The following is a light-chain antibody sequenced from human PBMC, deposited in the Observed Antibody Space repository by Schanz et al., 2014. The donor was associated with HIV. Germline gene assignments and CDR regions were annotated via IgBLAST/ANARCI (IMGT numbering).Light chain of an antibody. V-gene: IGKV3-20*01. J-gene: IGKJ1*01. CDR2: GAS. Sequence: EIVMTQTPATLSVSPGERATLSCRASQSVSTKLAWYQQKPGQAPRLLIYGASNRATGVPDRFSGSGSGTDFILTISRLEPEDFAVYYCQQHGGSPETFGQGTKVEIK. CDR3: QQHGGSPET. CDR1: QSVSTK.